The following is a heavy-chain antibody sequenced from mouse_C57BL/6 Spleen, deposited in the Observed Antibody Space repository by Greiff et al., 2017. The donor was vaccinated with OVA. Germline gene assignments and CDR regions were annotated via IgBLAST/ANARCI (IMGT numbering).Heavy chain of an antibody. CDR3: ALTTVVESDFDY. V-gene: IGHV1-26*01. D-gene: IGHD1-1*01. CDR2: INPNNGGT. Sequence: EVQLQQSGPELVKPGASVKISCKASGYTFTDYYMNWVKQSHGKSLEWIGDINPNNGGTSYKQKFKGKATLTVDKSSSTAYMELRSLTSEDSAVYYCALTTVVESDFDYWGQGTTLTVSS. CDR1: GYTFTDYY. J-gene: IGHJ2*01.